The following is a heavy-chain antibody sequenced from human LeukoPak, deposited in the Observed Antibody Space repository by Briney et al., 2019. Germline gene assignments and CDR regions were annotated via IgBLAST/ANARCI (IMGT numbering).Heavy chain of an antibody. CDR1: GDSISGYY. CDR3: SRAPPQTSGSLDY. D-gene: IGHD3-22*01. J-gene: IGHJ4*02. CDR2: IYSTGST. V-gene: IGHV4-59*01. Sequence: SETLSLTCTVSGDSISGYYWTWIRQPPGRGLEWIGYIYSTGSTNYHPSLKSRVTISVDTSKNQSSLMLSSVTAADTAVYYCSRAPPQTSGSLDYWGQGILVTVSS.